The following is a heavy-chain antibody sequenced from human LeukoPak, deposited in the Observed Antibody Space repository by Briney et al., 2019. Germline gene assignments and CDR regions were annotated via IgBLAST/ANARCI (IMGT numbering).Heavy chain of an antibody. D-gene: IGHD2-2*01. V-gene: IGHV1-69*01. CDR3: ASPQRVRYCSSTSCYWVGAFDI. Sequence: SVKVSCKASGGTFSSYAISWVRQAPGQGLEWMGGIIPIFGTANYAQKFQGRVTITADEPTSTAYMELSSLRSEDTAVYYCASPQRVRYCSSTSCYWVGAFDIWGQGTMVTVSS. J-gene: IGHJ3*02. CDR2: IIPIFGTA. CDR1: GGTFSSYA.